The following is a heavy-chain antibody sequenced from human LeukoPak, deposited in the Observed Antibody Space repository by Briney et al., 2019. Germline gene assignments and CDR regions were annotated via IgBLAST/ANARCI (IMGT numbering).Heavy chain of an antibody. J-gene: IGHJ3*01. CDR3: ARGKHIAAAHCDAFDL. D-gene: IGHD6-13*01. CDR2: ISSSSSYI. V-gene: IGHV3-11*06. Sequence: GGSLRLSCTAYGFTFSDYYRSWIRQAPGQGLEWFSYISSSSSYIYYADSVKGRFTISRDNAKNSLYLQMNSLRAEDTAVYYCARGKHIAAAHCDAFDLWGQGRMVTVSS. CDR1: GFTFSDYY.